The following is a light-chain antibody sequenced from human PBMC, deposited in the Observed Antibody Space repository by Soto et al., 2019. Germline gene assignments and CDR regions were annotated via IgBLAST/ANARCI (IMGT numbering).Light chain of an antibody. Sequence: DIQMTQSPSSLSASVGDSVTISCRPSQTIANYSNWYQHKPGNAPKLLIYAASSLQPGVPSGFSGSGAGTDFTLTINSLQPEDFATYFCHQSHSSPYTFGQGTRLEIK. J-gene: IGKJ2*01. CDR2: AAS. V-gene: IGKV1-39*01. CDR1: QTIANY. CDR3: HQSHSSPYT.